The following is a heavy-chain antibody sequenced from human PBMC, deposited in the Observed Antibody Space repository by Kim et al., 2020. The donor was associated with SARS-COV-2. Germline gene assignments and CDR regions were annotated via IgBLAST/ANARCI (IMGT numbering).Heavy chain of an antibody. CDR3: VKGGITMFVRVLLGHSYNTHA. J-gene: IGHJ6*04. CDR2: MSSSGSKI. V-gene: IGHV3-48*03. Sequence: GGSLRLSCAASGFTFSRHEMNWVRQAPGKGLEWISYMSSSGSKIHYADYVQGRFTISRDNAKNSLFLQMNNLRGDVRAVYYFVKGGITMFVRVLLGHSYNTHAWGEGTSVTVSA. D-gene: IGHD3-3*01. CDR1: GFTFSRHE.